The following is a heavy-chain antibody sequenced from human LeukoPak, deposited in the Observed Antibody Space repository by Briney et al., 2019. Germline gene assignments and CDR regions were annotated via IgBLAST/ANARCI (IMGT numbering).Heavy chain of an antibody. CDR3: AKVASYWYFDL. CDR1: GFTFSSYA. V-gene: IGHV3-23*01. J-gene: IGHJ2*01. Sequence: GGSLRLSCAASGFTFSSYAMNWLRQAPGKGLEWVSAISVSGDTTYYADAVKGRFTISRDNSKNTLYLQMSGLRAEDTAVYYCAKVASYWYFDLWGRGTLVTVSS. CDR2: ISVSGDTT.